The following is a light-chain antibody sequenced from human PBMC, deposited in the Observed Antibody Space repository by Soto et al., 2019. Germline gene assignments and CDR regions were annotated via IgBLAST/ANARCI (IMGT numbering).Light chain of an antibody. V-gene: IGKV1-13*02. J-gene: IGKJ3*01. CDR2: DAS. CDR3: QQCQTDPHL. Sequence: IQLTQSPSSLSASVGDRVTITCRSSQGISSALAWYQQKPGKPPKLLIYDASILEGGVPSRFSGSGSGTEFTLTLSNLQPEDFAAYYCQQCQTDPHLFVPGTKVDIK. CDR1: QGISSA.